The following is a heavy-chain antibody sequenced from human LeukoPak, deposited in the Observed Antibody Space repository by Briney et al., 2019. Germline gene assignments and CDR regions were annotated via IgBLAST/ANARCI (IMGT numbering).Heavy chain of an antibody. J-gene: IGHJ4*02. Sequence: GASVKVSCKAPRDPVSDYYIQWVRQGPGQGLEWLGIISPSDGSTAYSQRFPDRRNLTRDTPTNTVYMEMRSLTSEDTAVYYCAREVAATSFDSWGQGTLVTVSS. CDR3: AREVAATSFDS. D-gene: IGHD2-15*01. CDR2: ISPSDGST. V-gene: IGHV1-46*01. CDR1: RDPVSDYY.